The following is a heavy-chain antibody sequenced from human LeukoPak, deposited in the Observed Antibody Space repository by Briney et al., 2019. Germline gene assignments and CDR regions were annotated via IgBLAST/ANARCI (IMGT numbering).Heavy chain of an antibody. V-gene: IGHV6-1*01. CDR2: TYYRSEWYS. CDR3: AREQDYFDY. J-gene: IGHJ4*02. Sequence: SQTLSLTCDISGDRVSSNSAAWNWIRQSPSRGLEWLGRTYYRSEWYSDYAVSVKGRIIINADTSKNQFSLQLKSVTPEGTAVYYCAREQDYFDYWGQGTLVTVSS. CDR1: GDRVSSNSAA.